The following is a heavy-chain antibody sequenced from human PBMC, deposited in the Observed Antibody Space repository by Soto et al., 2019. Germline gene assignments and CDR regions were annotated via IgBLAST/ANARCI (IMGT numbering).Heavy chain of an antibody. Sequence: GESLKISCKGSGYSFTSYWIGWVRQMPGKGLEWMGIIYPGDSNTRYSPSLQGQVTISVDKSISTAYLQWSSLKATDTAMYYCARHAYDFWSGHPNPRYYYGMDVWGKGTTVPVAS. J-gene: IGHJ6*04. V-gene: IGHV5-51*01. CDR3: ARHAYDFWSGHPNPRYYYGMDV. CDR2: IYPGDSNT. D-gene: IGHD3-3*01. CDR1: GYSFTSYW.